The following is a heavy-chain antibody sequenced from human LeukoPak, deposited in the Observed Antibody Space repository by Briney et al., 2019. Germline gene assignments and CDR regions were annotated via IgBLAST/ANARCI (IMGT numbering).Heavy chain of an antibody. CDR3: AREGYLAAFDI. CDR2: IWYDGSNK. Sequence: PGGSLRLSCAASGFTFSSYGMHWVRQAPGKGLEWVAVIWYDGSNKYYADSVKGRFTISRDNSKNTLYLQMNSLRAKDTAVYYCAREGYLAAFDIWGQGTMVTVSS. D-gene: IGHD6-13*01. V-gene: IGHV3-33*01. CDR1: GFTFSSYG. J-gene: IGHJ3*02.